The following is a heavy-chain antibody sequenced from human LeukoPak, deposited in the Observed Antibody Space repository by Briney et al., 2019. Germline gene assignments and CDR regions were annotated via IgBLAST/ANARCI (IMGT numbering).Heavy chain of an antibody. V-gene: IGHV4-39*01. CDR1: GGSISSSSYY. D-gene: IGHD1-1*01. CDR3: ARFAAGWNEYYFDY. Sequence: SETLSLTCTVSGGSISSSSYYWGWIRQPPGKELEWIGSIYYSGSTYYNPSLKSRVTISVDTSKNQFSLKLSSVTAADTAVYYCARFAAGWNEYYFDYWGQGTLVTVSS. J-gene: IGHJ4*02. CDR2: IYYSGST.